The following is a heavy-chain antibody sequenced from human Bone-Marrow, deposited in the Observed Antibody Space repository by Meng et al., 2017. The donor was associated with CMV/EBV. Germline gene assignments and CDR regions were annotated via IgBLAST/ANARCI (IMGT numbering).Heavy chain of an antibody. CDR1: GFTFSSYA. V-gene: IGHV3-23*01. J-gene: IGHJ4*02. CDR2: ISGSGGST. CDR3: AKDGTIFGVVITAVD. D-gene: IGHD3-3*01. Sequence: GGSLRLSCAASGFTFSSYAMSWVRQAPGKGLAWVSAISGSGGSTYYADSVKGRFTISRDNSKNTLYLQMNSLRAEDTAVYYCAKDGTIFGVVITAVDWGQGTLVTVSS.